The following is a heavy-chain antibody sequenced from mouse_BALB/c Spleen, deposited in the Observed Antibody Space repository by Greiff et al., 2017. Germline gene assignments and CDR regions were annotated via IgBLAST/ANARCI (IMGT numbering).Heavy chain of an antibody. Sequence: EVQGVESGGDLVKPGGSLKLSCAASGFTFSSYGMSWVRQTPDKRLEWVATISSGGSYTYYPDSVKGRFTISRDNAKNTLYLQMSSLKSEDTAMYYCARRITDDFDYWGQGTTLTVSS. CDR1: GFTFSSYG. J-gene: IGHJ2*01. D-gene: IGHD1-1*01. CDR2: ISSGGSYT. CDR3: ARRITDDFDY. V-gene: IGHV5-6*01.